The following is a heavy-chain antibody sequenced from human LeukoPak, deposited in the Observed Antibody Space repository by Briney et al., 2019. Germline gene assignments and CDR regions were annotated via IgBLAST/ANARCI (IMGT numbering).Heavy chain of an antibody. CDR3: ARGLGITMFGVVTIRRFGP. J-gene: IGHJ5*02. CDR1: GGSISDYY. V-gene: IGHV4-59*13. CDR2: IHNSGST. D-gene: IGHD3-3*01. Sequence: SETLSLTCTVSGGSISDYYWNWIRQPPGKGLEWMGYIHNSGSTNYNPSLKSRVTISVDTSKNQFSLKLSSVTAADTAIYYCARGLGITMFGVVTIRRFGPWGQGILVTVSS.